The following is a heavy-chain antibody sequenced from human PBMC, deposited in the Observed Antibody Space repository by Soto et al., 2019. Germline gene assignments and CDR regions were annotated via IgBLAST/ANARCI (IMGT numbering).Heavy chain of an antibody. D-gene: IGHD1-7*01. CDR1: GFTFSSYS. CDR2: ISSSSSYI. Sequence: PGGSLRLSRAASGFTFSSYSMNWVRQAPGKGLEWVSSISSSSSYIYYADSVKGRFTISRDNAKNSLYLQMNSLRAEDTAVYYCARVGITETTCWFDPWGQGTLVTVSS. J-gene: IGHJ5*02. CDR3: ARVGITETTCWFDP. V-gene: IGHV3-21*01.